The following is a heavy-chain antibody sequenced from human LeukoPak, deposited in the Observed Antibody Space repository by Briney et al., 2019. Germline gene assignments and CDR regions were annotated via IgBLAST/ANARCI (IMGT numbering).Heavy chain of an antibody. J-gene: IGHJ6*02. Sequence: GGSLRLSCAASGFTFSSYGMHWVRQAPGNGLEWVAVISYDGSNKYYADSVKGRFTISRDDSKNTLYLQMNSLRAEDTAVYYCAKDHFYGSGRHGMDVWGQGTTVTVSS. D-gene: IGHD3-10*01. CDR2: ISYDGSNK. CDR1: GFTFSSYG. V-gene: IGHV3-30*18. CDR3: AKDHFYGSGRHGMDV.